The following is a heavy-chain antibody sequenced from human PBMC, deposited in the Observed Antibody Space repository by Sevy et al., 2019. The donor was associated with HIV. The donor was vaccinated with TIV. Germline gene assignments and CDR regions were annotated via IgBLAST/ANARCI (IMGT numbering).Heavy chain of an antibody. CDR1: GFTFSSYD. J-gene: IGHJ4*02. CDR2: IWYDGSSK. D-gene: IGHD3-22*01. CDR3: ARGANYYDSSGSQPNFDY. Sequence: GGSLRLSCAASGFTFSSYDMHWVRQAPGKGLEWVALIWYDGSSKYYADSVKGRFTLSRDNSKNTLYLQMNSLRAEDTAVYYCARGANYYDSSGSQPNFDYWGQGTLVTVSS. V-gene: IGHV3-33*01.